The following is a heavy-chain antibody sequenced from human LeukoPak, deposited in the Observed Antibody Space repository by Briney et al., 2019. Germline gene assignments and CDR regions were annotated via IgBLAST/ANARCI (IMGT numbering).Heavy chain of an antibody. J-gene: IGHJ3*02. CDR2: ISSSGST. CDR3: ARGPYSYDSSGAFDI. V-gene: IGHV4-61*02. D-gene: IGHD3-22*01. CDR1: GGSISSGDYY. Sequence: PSETLSPTCTVSGGSISSGDYYWSWIRQPAGKGLEWIGRISSSGSTNYNPSLKSRVTISVDTSKNQFSLKLSSVTAADTAVYFCARGPYSYDSSGAFDIWGQGTMVTVSS.